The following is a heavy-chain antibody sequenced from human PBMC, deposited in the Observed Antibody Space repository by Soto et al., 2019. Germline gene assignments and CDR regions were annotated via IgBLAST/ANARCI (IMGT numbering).Heavy chain of an antibody. D-gene: IGHD5-12*01. CDR3: AKGDNPGPKTGYAFDP. Sequence: PSQTLSLTCAISGDSVSSNTASWNWIRQSPSRGIEWLGRTYFRSKWYNDYAVSVKSRIIINPETSNNQFSLQLNSGTTEDTAVDFCAKGDNPGPKTGYAFDPWGQGIMVTVSS. J-gene: IGHJ5*02. CDR2: TYFRSKWYN. CDR1: GDSVSSNTAS. V-gene: IGHV6-1*01.